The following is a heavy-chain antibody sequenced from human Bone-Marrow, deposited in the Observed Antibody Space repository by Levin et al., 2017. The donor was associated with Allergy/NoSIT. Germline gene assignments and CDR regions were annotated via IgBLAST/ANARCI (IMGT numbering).Heavy chain of an antibody. CDR3: ARRCYRGYCSGGSCYSD. D-gene: IGHD2-15*01. V-gene: IGHV1-8*01. CDR1: GYTFTSYD. Sequence: GESLKISCKASGYTFTSYDINWVRQATGQGLEWMGWMNPNSGNTGYAQKFQGRVTMTRNTSISTAYMELSSLRSEDTAVYYCARRCYRGYCSGGSCYSDWGQGTLVTVSS. J-gene: IGHJ4*02. CDR2: MNPNSGNT.